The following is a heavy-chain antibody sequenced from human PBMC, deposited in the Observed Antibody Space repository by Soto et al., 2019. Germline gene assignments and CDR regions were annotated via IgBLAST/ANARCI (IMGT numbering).Heavy chain of an antibody. CDR2: ISYDGSNK. J-gene: IGHJ4*02. V-gene: IGHV3-30*18. Sequence: PVGSLRLSCAASGFTFSSYGMHWVRQAPGKGLEWVAVISYDGSNKYYADSVKGRFTISRDNSKNTLYLQMNSLRAEDTAVYYCAKENVAARHLDYWGQGTLVTVSS. CDR3: AKENVAARHLDY. D-gene: IGHD6-6*01. CDR1: GFTFSSYG.